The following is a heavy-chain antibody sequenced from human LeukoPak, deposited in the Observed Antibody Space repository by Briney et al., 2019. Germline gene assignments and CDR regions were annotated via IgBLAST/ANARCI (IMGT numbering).Heavy chain of an antibody. V-gene: IGHV1-69*06. J-gene: IGHJ6*03. CDR3: ARSVVPAAVYYYYYYMDV. CDR2: IIPIFGTA. Sequence: ASVKVSCKASGGTFSSYAISWVRQAPGQGLEWMGGIIPIFGTANYAQKFQGRVTITADKSTSTAYMELSSLRSEDTAVYYCARSVVPAAVYYYYYYMDVWGKGTTVTVSS. D-gene: IGHD2-2*01. CDR1: GGTFSSYA.